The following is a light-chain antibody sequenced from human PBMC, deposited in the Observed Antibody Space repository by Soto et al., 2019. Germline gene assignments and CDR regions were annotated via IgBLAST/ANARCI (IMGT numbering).Light chain of an antibody. CDR2: EDN. J-gene: IGLJ3*02. V-gene: IGLV6-57*03. CDR3: QSFDTAVV. CDR1: SGSIASNY. Sequence: NFMLTQPHSVSESPGKTVTISCTRTSGSIASNYVQWYQQRPGSAPTIVIYEDNQRPSGVPDRFSGSIDSSSNSASLTISGLKTEVEADYYCQSFDTAVVFGGGTQLTVL.